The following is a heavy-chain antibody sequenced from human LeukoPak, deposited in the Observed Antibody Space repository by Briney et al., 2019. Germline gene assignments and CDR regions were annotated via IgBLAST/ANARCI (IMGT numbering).Heavy chain of an antibody. CDR3: ARDYSSGWPNFDY. V-gene: IGHV1-18*01. CDR1: GYTFTSYG. D-gene: IGHD6-19*01. J-gene: IGHJ4*02. Sequence: ASVKVSCKASGYTFTSYGISWVRQAPGQGLEWMGWISTYNGNTNYAQKVQGRVSMTTDTSTSTAYMELRSLRSDDTAVYYCARDYSSGWPNFDYWGQGTLVTVSS. CDR2: ISTYNGNT.